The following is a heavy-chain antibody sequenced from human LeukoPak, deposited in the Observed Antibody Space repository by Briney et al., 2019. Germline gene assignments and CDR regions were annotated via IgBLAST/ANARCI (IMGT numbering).Heavy chain of an antibody. CDR1: GYTFTGYY. CDR3: ARDWSMTTVTRGAFDI. V-gene: IGHV1-2*02. D-gene: IGHD4-17*01. CDR2: INPNSGGT. Sequence: ASVKVSCKASGYTFTGYYMYWVRQAPGQGLEWMGWINPNSGGTNYAQKFQGRVTMTRDTSISTAYMELSRLRSDDTAVYYCARDWSMTTVTRGAFDIWGQGTMVTVSS. J-gene: IGHJ3*02.